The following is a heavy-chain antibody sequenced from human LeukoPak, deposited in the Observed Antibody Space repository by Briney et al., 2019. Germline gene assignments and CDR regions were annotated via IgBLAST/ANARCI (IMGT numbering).Heavy chain of an antibody. CDR3: ARNYYDSSGYYY. Sequence: PSETLSLTCTVSGGSISSSSYHWGWIRQPPGKGLEWIGSIYYSGSTYYNPSLKSRVTISVDTSKNQFSLKLSSVTAADTAVYYCARNYYDSSGYYYWGQGTLVTVSS. CDR1: GGSISSSSYH. D-gene: IGHD3-22*01. J-gene: IGHJ4*02. CDR2: IYYSGST. V-gene: IGHV4-39*07.